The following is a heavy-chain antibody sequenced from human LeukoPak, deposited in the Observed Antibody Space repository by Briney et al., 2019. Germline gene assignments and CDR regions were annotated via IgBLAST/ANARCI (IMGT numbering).Heavy chain of an antibody. V-gene: IGHV4-38-2*02. D-gene: IGHD6-19*01. CDR2: IHHSGST. CDR3: ARTSSSGLVGGYYFDY. J-gene: IGHJ4*02. Sequence: PSETLSLTCTVSGYFISSGYYWGWIRQPPGKGLQWIGSIHHSGSTYYNPSLKSRVTISVDTSKNQFSLKLSSVTAADTAVYYCARTSSSGLVGGYYFDYWGQGTLVTVSS. CDR1: GYFISSGYY.